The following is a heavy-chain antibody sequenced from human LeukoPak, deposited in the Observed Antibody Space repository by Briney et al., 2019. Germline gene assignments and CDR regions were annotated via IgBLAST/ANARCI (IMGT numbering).Heavy chain of an antibody. V-gene: IGHV3-30*02. CDR2: IRYDGSNK. J-gene: IGHJ3*02. CDR3: ANLPVRRYAFDI. CDR1: GFTFSSYG. Sequence: GGSLRLSCAASGFTFSSYGMHWVRQAPGKGLEWVAFIRYDGSNKYYADSVKGRFTISRDNSKNTLYLQMNSLRAEDTAVYYCANLPVRRYAFDIWGQGTMVTVSS. D-gene: IGHD5-24*01.